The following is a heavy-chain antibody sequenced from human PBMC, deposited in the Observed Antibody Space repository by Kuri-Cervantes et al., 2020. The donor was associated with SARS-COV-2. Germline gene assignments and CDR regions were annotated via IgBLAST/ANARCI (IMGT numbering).Heavy chain of an antibody. CDR1: GFTFSGYA. D-gene: IGHD6-19*01. CDR2: ISASGAST. J-gene: IGHJ4*02. Sequence: GGSLRLSCTASGFTFSGYAMSWVRQAPGKGLEWVSVISASGASTYYADSVKGRFTISRDNSKNTLYLQMNSLIAEDTAVYYCAKVGTSIAVSGRFDYWGQGTLVTVSS. CDR3: AKVGTSIAVSGRFDY. V-gene: IGHV3-23*01.